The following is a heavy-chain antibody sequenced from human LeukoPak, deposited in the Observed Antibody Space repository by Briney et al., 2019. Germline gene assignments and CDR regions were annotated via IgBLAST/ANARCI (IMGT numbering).Heavy chain of an antibody. CDR1: GYSISSGYY. Sequence: SETLSLTCTVSGYSISSGYYWGWIRQPPGKGLEWIGEINHSGSTNYNPSLKSRVTISVDTSKNQFSLKLSSVTAADTAVYYCARLSSSWYLGHFDYWGQGTLVTVSS. D-gene: IGHD6-13*01. V-gene: IGHV4-38-2*02. CDR2: INHSGST. J-gene: IGHJ4*02. CDR3: ARLSSSWYLGHFDY.